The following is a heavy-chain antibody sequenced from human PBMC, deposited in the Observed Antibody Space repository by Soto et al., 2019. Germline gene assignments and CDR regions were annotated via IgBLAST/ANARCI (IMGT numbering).Heavy chain of an antibody. CDR2: MSHSGGT. V-gene: IGHV4-34*01. J-gene: IGHJ3*02. Sequence: QVQLQQWGAGLLKPSETLSLTCAVYGGFVSSGSYYWSWIRQPPGKGLEWIGEMSHSGGTHFNPSLTSRVAVAVDTSKNQVSLKRSSVTAADTALYYCARVERGTVTTVVDAFDIWGPGTMVTVSS. CDR3: ARVERGTVTTVVDAFDI. D-gene: IGHD1-1*01. CDR1: GGFVSSGSYY.